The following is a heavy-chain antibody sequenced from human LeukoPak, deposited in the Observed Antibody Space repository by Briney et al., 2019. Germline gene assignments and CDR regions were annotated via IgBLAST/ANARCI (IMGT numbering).Heavy chain of an antibody. J-gene: IGHJ3*02. CDR1: GGSISNYY. CDR3: ARGSLIGYCSGTSCYPAALDI. Sequence: SETLSLTCTVSGGSISNYYWSWIRQPAGKGLEWIGRIYTSGSTGYNPSLKSRVTMSVDTSKNQFSQKLNSVTAADTAVYYCARGSLIGYCSGTSCYPAALDIWGQGTMVTVSS. V-gene: IGHV4-4*07. D-gene: IGHD2-2*01. CDR2: IYTSGST.